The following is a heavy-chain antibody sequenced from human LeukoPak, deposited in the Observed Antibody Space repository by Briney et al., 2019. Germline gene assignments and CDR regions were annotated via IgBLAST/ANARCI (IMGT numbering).Heavy chain of an antibody. D-gene: IGHD1-1*01. CDR1: GFTFSSYA. Sequence: PGGSLRLSCAASGFTFSSYAMSWVRQAPGKGLEWVPAISGSGGSTYYADSVKGRFTISRDNSKNTLYLQMNSLRAEDAAVYYCAKDLKRTQLNFDYWGQGTLVTVSS. CDR3: AKDLKRTQLNFDY. J-gene: IGHJ4*02. V-gene: IGHV3-23*01. CDR2: ISGSGGST.